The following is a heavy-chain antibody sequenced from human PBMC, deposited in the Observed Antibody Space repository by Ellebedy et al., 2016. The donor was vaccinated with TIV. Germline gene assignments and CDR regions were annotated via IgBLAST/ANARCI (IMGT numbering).Heavy chain of an antibody. CDR1: GFTFSNYD. CDR3: ARTCLDTYCA. J-gene: IGHJ5*02. Sequence: GESLKISXAASGFTFSNYDIHWVRQAPGKGLELFSSIGVTGDTYYADSVKGRFTISRDNAKNSLYLQMNSLSAEDTAVYCCARTCLDTYCAWGQGTLVTVSS. D-gene: IGHD5/OR15-5a*01. CDR2: IGVTGDT. V-gene: IGHV3-13*01.